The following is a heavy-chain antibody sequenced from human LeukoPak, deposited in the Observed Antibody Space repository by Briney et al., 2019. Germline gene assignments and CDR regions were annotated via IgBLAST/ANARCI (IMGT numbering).Heavy chain of an antibody. CDR1: GFTFGDCA. CDR2: IRSKAYGGTT. D-gene: IGHD3-22*01. J-gene: IGHJ4*02. CDR3: ARDHDNSGYYYDAMEDY. V-gene: IGHV3-49*04. Sequence: GGSLRLSCTASGFTFGDCAMSWVRQAPGKGLEWVGFIRSKAYGGTTEYAASVKGRFTISRDDSKSIAYLQMNSLKTEDTAVYYCARDHDNSGYYYDAMEDYWGQGTLVTVSS.